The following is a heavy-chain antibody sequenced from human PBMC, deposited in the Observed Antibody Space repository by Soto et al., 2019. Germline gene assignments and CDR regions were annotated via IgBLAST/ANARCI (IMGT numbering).Heavy chain of an antibody. CDR2: INHSGST. D-gene: IGHD5-18*01. J-gene: IGHJ5*02. CDR1: GGSFSGYY. Sequence: SETLSLTWAVYGGSFSGYYWSWIRQPPGKGLEWIGEINHSGSTNYNPSLKSRVTISVDTSKNQFSLKLSSVTAADTAVYYCARVARSGYSYGNNWFDPWGQGTLVTVSS. V-gene: IGHV4-34*01. CDR3: ARVARSGYSYGNNWFDP.